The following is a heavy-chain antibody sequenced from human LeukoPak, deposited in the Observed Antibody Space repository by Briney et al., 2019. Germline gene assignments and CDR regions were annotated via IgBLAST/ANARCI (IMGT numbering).Heavy chain of an antibody. Sequence: SETLSLTCAVYGGSFSGYYWSWIRQPPGKGLEWIGEINHSGSTNYNPSLKSRVTILVDTSKNQFSLKLSSVTAADTAVYYCARNWGYYYGSGSYYRIYYYYGMDVWGQGTTVTVSS. CDR1: GGSFSGYY. CDR2: INHSGST. J-gene: IGHJ6*02. V-gene: IGHV4-34*01. D-gene: IGHD3-10*01. CDR3: ARNWGYYYGSGSYYRIYYYYGMDV.